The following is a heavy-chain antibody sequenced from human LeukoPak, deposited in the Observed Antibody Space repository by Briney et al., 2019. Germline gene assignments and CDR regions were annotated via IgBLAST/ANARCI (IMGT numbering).Heavy chain of an antibody. D-gene: IGHD6-13*01. V-gene: IGHV3-23*01. Sequence: GGSLRLSCAASGFTFNTYGMSWVRQAPGKGLEWVPAISGSGGSTYYADSVKGRFTISRDNSKNTLYLQMNSLRAEDTAVYYCAMGWIAAAGRTFDYWGQGTLVTVSS. J-gene: IGHJ4*02. CDR2: ISGSGGST. CDR3: AMGWIAAAGRTFDY. CDR1: GFTFNTYG.